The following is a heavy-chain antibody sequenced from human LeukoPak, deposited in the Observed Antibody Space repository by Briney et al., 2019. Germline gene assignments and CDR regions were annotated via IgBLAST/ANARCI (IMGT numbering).Heavy chain of an antibody. CDR3: ARERWAAPDH. CDR2: ISPTGDIK. D-gene: IGHD3-16*01. V-gene: IGHV3-11*01. CDR1: GFTFGHFY. J-gene: IGHJ4*02. Sequence: PGGSLRLSCEASGFTFGHFYMAWIRQAPGRGLEPLSFISPTGDIKKYVGSVKGRFTISRDNAKNSMYLEMNSLSAEDTAFYYCARERWAAPDHWGQGTLVTVSP.